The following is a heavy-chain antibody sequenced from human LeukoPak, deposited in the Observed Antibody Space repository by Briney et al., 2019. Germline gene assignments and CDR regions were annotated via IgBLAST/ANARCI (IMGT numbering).Heavy chain of an antibody. CDR3: TRDSGLGNDAFDV. CDR1: GDSVSSNSAA. D-gene: IGHD3-10*01. J-gene: IGHJ3*01. Sequence: SQTLSLTCAISGDSVSSNSAAWDRIRQSPSRGLEWLGRTYYRSKWFYDYAVSVKSRITINPDTSKNQFSLLLNSVTPEDTAVYYCTRDSGLGNDAFDVWGQGTMVTVSS. V-gene: IGHV6-1*01. CDR2: TYYRSKWFY.